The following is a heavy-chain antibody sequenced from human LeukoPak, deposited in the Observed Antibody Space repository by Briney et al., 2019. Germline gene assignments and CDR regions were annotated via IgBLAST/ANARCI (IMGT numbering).Heavy chain of an antibody. CDR2: ISSSSSYI. CDR3: ASTPQSYDFWSGYYLYGMDV. V-gene: IGHV3-21*01. CDR1: GFTVSSNY. Sequence: GGSLRLSCAASGFTVSSNYMSWVRQAPGKGLEWVSSISSSSSYIYYADSVKGRFTISRDNAKNSLYLQMNSLRAEDTAVYYCASTPQSYDFWSGYYLYGMDVWGQGTTVTVSS. J-gene: IGHJ6*02. D-gene: IGHD3-3*01.